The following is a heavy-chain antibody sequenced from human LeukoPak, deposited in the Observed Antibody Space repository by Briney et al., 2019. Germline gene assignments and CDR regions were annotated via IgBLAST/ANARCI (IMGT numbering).Heavy chain of an antibody. CDR1: GGSINSYY. V-gene: IGHV4-59*01. CDR2: IYYSGST. Sequence: PSETLSLTCTVSGGSINSYYWTWIRQPPGKGLEWIGYIYYSGSTKYNPSLTSRVTISVDSSKNQFSLKLSSVTAADTAVYFCARTTLLGTHDYWGRGTLVTVSS. J-gene: IGHJ4*02. CDR3: ARTTLLGTHDY. D-gene: IGHD1-1*01.